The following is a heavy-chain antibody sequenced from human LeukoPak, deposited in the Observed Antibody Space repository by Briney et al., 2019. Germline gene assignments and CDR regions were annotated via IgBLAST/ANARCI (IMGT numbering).Heavy chain of an antibody. V-gene: IGHV3-53*05. Sequence: GGSLRLSCAASGFTVSSNYMDWVRQAPGKGLEWVSAINSGGSTYYVDSVKGRFTISRDNSKNTLYLQMNSLRAEDTAVYYCAKDLLALTYYDFWSGYTWGQGTLVTVSS. CDR1: GFTVSSNY. CDR2: INSGGST. CDR3: AKDLLALTYYDFWSGYT. D-gene: IGHD3-3*01. J-gene: IGHJ4*02.